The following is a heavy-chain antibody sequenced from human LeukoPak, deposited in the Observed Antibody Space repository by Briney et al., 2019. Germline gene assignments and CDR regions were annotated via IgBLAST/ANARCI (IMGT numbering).Heavy chain of an antibody. CDR1: GGSISSGDYY. V-gene: IGHV4-61*08. Sequence: PSETLSLTCTVSGGSISSGDYYWSWIRQPPGKGLERIGYIYYSGSTNYNPSLKSRVTISVDTSKNQFSLKLSSVTAADTAVYYCARGIRHDYGDPAPLAKYYFDYWGQGTLVTVS. D-gene: IGHD4-17*01. J-gene: IGHJ4*02. CDR2: IYYSGST. CDR3: ARGIRHDYGDPAPLAKYYFDY.